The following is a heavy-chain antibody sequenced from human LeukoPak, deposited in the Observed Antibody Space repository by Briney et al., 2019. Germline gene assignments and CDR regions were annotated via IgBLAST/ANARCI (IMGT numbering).Heavy chain of an antibody. V-gene: IGHV4-61*01. CDR1: GGSVSSGSYY. CDR2: IYYSGST. D-gene: IGHD2-2*01. Sequence: SETLSLTCTVSGGSVSSGSYYWRWIRQPPGKGLEWIGYIYYSGSTNYNPSLKSRVTISVDTSKNQFSLKLSSVTAADTSVYYCARDWVVPAAMDYYYYGMDVWGKGTTVTVSS. CDR3: ARDWVVPAAMDYYYYGMDV. J-gene: IGHJ6*04.